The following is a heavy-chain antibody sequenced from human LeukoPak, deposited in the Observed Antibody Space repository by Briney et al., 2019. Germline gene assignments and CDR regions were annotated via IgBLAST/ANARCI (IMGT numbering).Heavy chain of an antibody. V-gene: IGHV4-59*01. J-gene: IGHJ3*02. CDR1: GDSLSSYY. Sequence: SETLSLTCTVSGDSLSSYYWTWLRQPPGKGLEWIGYIYNTGGTDYNPSLRSRVTISVDTSKNQFSLKLNSVTAADTAVYYCARAGSGYSFDIWGQGTMVTVSS. D-gene: IGHD3-22*01. CDR2: IYNTGGT. CDR3: ARAGSGYSFDI.